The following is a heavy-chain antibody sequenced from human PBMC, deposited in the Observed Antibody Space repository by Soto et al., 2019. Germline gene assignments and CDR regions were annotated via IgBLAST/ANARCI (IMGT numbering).Heavy chain of an antibody. CDR1: GFTFSSYG. D-gene: IGHD3-16*01. V-gene: IGHV3-30*18. Sequence: QVQLVESGGGVVQPGRSLRLSCAASGFTFSSYGMHWVRQAPGKGLEWVAVISYDGSNKYYEDPVKGRFTISRDNSKNTQLLQMNILRDEETAVYCCGEEGKVLFDYWGQGTLVTVSS. CDR3: GEEGKVLFDY. CDR2: ISYDGSNK. J-gene: IGHJ4*02.